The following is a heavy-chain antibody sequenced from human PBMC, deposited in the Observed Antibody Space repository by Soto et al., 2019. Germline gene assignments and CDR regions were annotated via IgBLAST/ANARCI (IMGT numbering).Heavy chain of an antibody. J-gene: IGHJ5*02. CDR3: ARDQVPAAFIRWFDP. V-gene: IGHV4-59*01. Sequence: SETLSLTCTVSGGSISSYYWSWIRQPPGKGLEWIGYIYYSGSTNYNPSHKSRDTISVDKSKNQFSLKLSSVTAAYTSLYYCARDQVPAAFIRWFDPWGQGTLFTVSS. CDR2: IYYSGST. D-gene: IGHD2-2*01. CDR1: GGSISSYY.